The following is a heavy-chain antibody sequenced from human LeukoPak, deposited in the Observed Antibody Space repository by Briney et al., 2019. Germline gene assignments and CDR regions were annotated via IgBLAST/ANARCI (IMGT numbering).Heavy chain of an antibody. D-gene: IGHD5-12*01. J-gene: IGHJ4*02. V-gene: IGHV5-51*01. CDR3: ARRRGGVVVATTDFDY. Sequence: GESLKISCKGSGYSFTSYWIGWVRQMPGKGLEWMGTIYPGDSDTRYSPSFQGQVTISADKSIRTAYLQWSSLKASDTAMYYCARRRGGVVVATTDFDYWGQGTLVTVSS. CDR1: GYSFTSYW. CDR2: IYPGDSDT.